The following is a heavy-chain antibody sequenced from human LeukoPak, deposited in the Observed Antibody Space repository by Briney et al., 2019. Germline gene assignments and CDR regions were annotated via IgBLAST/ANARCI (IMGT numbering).Heavy chain of an antibody. CDR2: IYSGGST. CDR3: AKDGHPLNYDFWSGLKPHYYYGMDV. D-gene: IGHD3-3*01. CDR1: GFTVSSNY. Sequence: GGSLRLSCAASGFTVSSNYMSWVRQAPRKGLEWVSVIYSGGSTYYADSVKGRFTISRDNSKNTLYLQMNSLRAEDTAVYYRAKDGHPLNYDFWSGLKPHYYYGMDVWGQGTTVTVSS. J-gene: IGHJ6*02. V-gene: IGHV3-53*01.